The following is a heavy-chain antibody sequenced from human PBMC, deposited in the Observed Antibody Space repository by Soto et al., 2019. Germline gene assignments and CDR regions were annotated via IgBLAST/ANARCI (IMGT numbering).Heavy chain of an antibody. CDR3: ARPGTTNGTTGSTYGMDD. D-gene: IGHD1-1*01. V-gene: IGHV1-69*13. CDR1: GGTYSSYA. CDR2: IIPIFGTA. Sequence: SVKVSCKSSGGTYSSYAISGVRQDPGQGLEWMGGIIPIFGTANYAQKFQGRVTITADESTSTAYMELSSLRSDDTAVYYCARPGTTNGTTGSTYGMDDWGKGTPVTVS. J-gene: IGHJ6*04.